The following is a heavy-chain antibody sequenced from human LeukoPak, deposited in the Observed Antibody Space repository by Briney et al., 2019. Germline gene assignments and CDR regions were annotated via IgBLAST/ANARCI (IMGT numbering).Heavy chain of an antibody. CDR2: IYSGGST. CDR1: GFTVSSNS. J-gene: IGHJ4*02. CDR3: GGQESRGSSGFYC. V-gene: IGHV3-53*01. D-gene: IGHD6-25*01. Sequence: GGSLRLSCAASGFTVSSNSMSWVRQAPGKGLEWVSLIYSGGSTYYSDSVKGRFTISRDNSKNTLYLQMNSLRIADTAVYYCGGQESRGSSGFYCWGQGTRVTVSS.